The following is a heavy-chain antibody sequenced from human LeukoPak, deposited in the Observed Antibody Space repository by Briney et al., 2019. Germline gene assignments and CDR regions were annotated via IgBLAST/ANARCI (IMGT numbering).Heavy chain of an antibody. CDR2: IYYSGST. CDR1: GGSISSYY. V-gene: IGHV4-59*01. D-gene: IGHD4-17*01. J-gene: IGHJ3*02. Sequence: PSETLSLTCTVSGGSISSYYWSWIRQPPGKGLEWIGYIYYSGSTNYNPSLKSRVTISVDTSKNQFSLKLSSVTAEDTAVSYCARAPNYGPPDAFDIWGQGTMVTVSS. CDR3: ARAPNYGPPDAFDI.